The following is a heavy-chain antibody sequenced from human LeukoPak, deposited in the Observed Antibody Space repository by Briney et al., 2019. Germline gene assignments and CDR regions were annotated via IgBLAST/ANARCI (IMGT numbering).Heavy chain of an antibody. CDR2: IYYSGST. CDR1: GGSISSYY. CDR3: ARSPIAARPGLFDY. J-gene: IGHJ4*02. D-gene: IGHD6-6*01. V-gene: IGHV4-59*01. Sequence: SETLSLTCTVSGGSISSYYWSWIRQPPGKGLEWIGYIYYSGSTNYNPSLKSRVTISVDTSKNQLSLKLSSVTAADTAVYYCARSPIAARPGLFDYWGQGTQVTVSS.